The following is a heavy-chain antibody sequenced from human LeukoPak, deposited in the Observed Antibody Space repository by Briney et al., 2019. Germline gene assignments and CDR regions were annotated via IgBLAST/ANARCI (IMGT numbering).Heavy chain of an antibody. Sequence: GESLKISCKGSGYRFATYWIAWVRQMPGKGLEWMGIIYPDDSDTSYSPSFQGQVSFSVDQANSTAYLQWTSLKASDTAMYYCARLDYDNSSHYYGLAYWGQGTLVTVSS. V-gene: IGHV5-51*01. CDR1: GYRFATYW. J-gene: IGHJ4*02. D-gene: IGHD3-22*01. CDR2: IYPDDSDT. CDR3: ARLDYDNSSHYYGLAY.